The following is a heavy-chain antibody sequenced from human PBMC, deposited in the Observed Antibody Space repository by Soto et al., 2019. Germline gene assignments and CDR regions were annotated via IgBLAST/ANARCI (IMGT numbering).Heavy chain of an antibody. CDR2: ISSSSSYI. Sequence: GGSLRLSCAASGFTFSSYSMNWVRQAPGKGLEWVSSISSSSSYIYYADSVKGRFTISRDNAKNSLYLQMNSLRAEDTAVYYCAGAAYYYDSSGYLPGFDPWGQGTLVTVS. CDR1: GFTFSSYS. J-gene: IGHJ5*02. CDR3: AGAAYYYDSSGYLPGFDP. V-gene: IGHV3-21*01. D-gene: IGHD3-22*01.